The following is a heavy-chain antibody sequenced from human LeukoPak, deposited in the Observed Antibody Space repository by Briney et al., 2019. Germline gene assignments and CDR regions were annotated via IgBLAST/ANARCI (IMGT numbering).Heavy chain of an antibody. CDR1: GXTFDDYA. J-gene: IGHJ6*02. CDR2: ISGDGGST. CDR3: AKGIWFGELLNYYYYGMDV. D-gene: IGHD3-10*01. V-gene: IGHV3-43*02. Sequence: GGXLRLSXAXSGXTFDDYAXHWVRHAPGKGVEWVSLISGDGGSTYYADSVKGRFTISRDNSKNSLYLQMNSLRTEDTALYYCAKGIWFGELLNYYYYGMDVWGQGTTVTVSS.